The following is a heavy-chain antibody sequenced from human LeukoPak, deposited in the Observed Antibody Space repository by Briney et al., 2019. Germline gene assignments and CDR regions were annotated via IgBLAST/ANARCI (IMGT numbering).Heavy chain of an antibody. Sequence: GGSLRLSCTASGFVFSNYWMLWVRQAPGKGLEWVSLIQGDGSGTTYTDSMKGRFIISRDNAKNTLYLQMTSLTAEDTAVYYCARDNTGSIDHWGQGTLVTVSS. V-gene: IGHV3-74*01. CDR3: ARDNTGSIDH. CDR1: GFVFSNYW. CDR2: IQGDGSGT. D-gene: IGHD2-8*02. J-gene: IGHJ4*02.